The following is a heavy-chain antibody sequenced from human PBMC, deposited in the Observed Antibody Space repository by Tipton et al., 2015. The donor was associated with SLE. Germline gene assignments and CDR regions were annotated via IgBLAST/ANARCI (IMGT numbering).Heavy chain of an antibody. CDR3: ARRSKFYYYDSSGYYY. J-gene: IGHJ4*02. CDR1: GGSISPYC. CDR2: ICYSGST. Sequence: TLSLTCTVSGGSISPYCWSWIRQPPGKGLEWIGYICYSGSTNYNPSLRSRVTMSVDTSKNQFSLKLSSVTAADTAVYYCARRSKFYYYDSSGYYYWGQGTLVTVSS. V-gene: IGHV4-59*12. D-gene: IGHD3-22*01.